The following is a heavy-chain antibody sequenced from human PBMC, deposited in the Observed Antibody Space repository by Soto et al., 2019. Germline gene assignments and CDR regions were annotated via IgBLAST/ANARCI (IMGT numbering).Heavy chain of an antibody. Sequence: SETLSLXCAVYGGSFSGYYWSWIRQPPGKGLEWIGEINHSGSTTYNPSLKTRVTIPVDTPKTQFSLKLSSVTAADPAVYYCARQYLGYSGYDYLDYWGQGTLVTVSS. CDR1: GGSFSGYY. J-gene: IGHJ4*02. CDR2: INHSGST. V-gene: IGHV4-34*01. D-gene: IGHD5-12*01. CDR3: ARQYLGYSGYDYLDY.